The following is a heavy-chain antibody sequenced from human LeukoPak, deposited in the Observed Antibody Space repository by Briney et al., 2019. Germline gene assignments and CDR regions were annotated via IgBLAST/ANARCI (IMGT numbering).Heavy chain of an antibody. CDR2: ISSSSDYI. Sequence: GGSLRLSCAASGFTFSSYRMNWVRQAPGKGLEWVSCISSSSDYIYYADSAKGRFTISRDNAKNSLYLQMNSLRAEDTAVYYCARERGYGGYKWFDPWGRGTLVTVSS. J-gene: IGHJ5*02. V-gene: IGHV3-21*01. CDR3: ARERGYGGYKWFDP. D-gene: IGHD5-12*01. CDR1: GFTFSSYR.